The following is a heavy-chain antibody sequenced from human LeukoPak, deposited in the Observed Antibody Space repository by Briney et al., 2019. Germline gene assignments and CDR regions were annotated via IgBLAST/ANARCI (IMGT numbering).Heavy chain of an antibody. V-gene: IGHV3-48*03. D-gene: IGHD5-18*01. J-gene: IGHJ4*02. CDR3: ARRAGNSYGRDYLDY. Sequence: GGSLRLSCAASGFTFSSYEMNWVCQAPGKGLEWVPYISSSSSAIYYADSVKGRFTISRDNAENSLYLQMNSLRAEDTAVYYCARRAGNSYGRDYLDYWGQGTLVTVSP. CDR2: ISSSSSAI. CDR1: GFTFSSYE.